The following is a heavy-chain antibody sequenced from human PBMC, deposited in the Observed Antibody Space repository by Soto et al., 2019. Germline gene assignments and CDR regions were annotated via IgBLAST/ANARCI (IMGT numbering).Heavy chain of an antibody. V-gene: IGHV4-59*08. CDR2: IYYSGST. J-gene: IGHJ4*02. CDR1: GGSISNYY. D-gene: IGHD5-18*01. CDR3: ARHRYSYGVYYFDY. Sequence: QVQLQESGPGLVKPSETLSLTCIVSGGSISNYYWSWIRQPPGKGLEWSGYIYYSGSTNYNPSLTSRVTISVDTSKNQFSLKLSSVTAADTAVYYCARHRYSYGVYYFDYWGQGTLVTVSS.